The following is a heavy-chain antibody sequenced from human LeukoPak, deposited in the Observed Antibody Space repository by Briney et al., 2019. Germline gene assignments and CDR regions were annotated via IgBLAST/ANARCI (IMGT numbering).Heavy chain of an antibody. Sequence: EGSLRLSCAASGFTFSSHSMNWVRQAPGKGLEWLSYIDSGSGNIYYRDSVKGRFTISRDNAQDSLYLQMDSLRDEDTAVHYCAREDDDWGPNTLDVWGQGTVVTVSS. CDR1: GFTFSSHS. J-gene: IGHJ3*01. CDR2: IDSGSGNI. CDR3: AREDDDWGPNTLDV. D-gene: IGHD7-27*01. V-gene: IGHV3-48*02.